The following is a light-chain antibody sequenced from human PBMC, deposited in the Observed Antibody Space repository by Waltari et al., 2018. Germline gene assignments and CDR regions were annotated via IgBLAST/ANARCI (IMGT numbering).Light chain of an antibody. CDR3: QKYDRLPAT. CDR1: QSVSRF. CDR2: GAS. J-gene: IGKJ1*01. V-gene: IGKV3-20*01. Sequence: EIVLTQSPGTLSLSPGERGTLPCSASQSVSRFLAWYQQTPGQAPRLLIYGASTRATGIPDRLSGSGSGTDFSLTISRLEPEDFAVYYCQKYDRLPATFGQGTKVEIK.